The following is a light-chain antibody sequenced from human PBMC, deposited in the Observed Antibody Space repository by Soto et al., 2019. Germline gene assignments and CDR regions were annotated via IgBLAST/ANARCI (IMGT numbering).Light chain of an antibody. CDR1: QSVSSSY. Sequence: EIVLTQSPGTLSVSPGEGATLSCRASQSVSSSYLAWYQQKPGQAPRLLIYGASSRATGIPDRFSGSGSGTDFTLTISRLEPEDFAVYYCQQYGSSPATFGQGTKVDIK. CDR2: GAS. CDR3: QQYGSSPAT. V-gene: IGKV3-20*01. J-gene: IGKJ1*01.